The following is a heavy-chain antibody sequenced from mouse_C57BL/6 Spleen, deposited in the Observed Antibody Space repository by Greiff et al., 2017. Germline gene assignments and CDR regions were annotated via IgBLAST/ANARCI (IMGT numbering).Heavy chain of an antibody. CDR1: GFSLTSYG. Sequence: VQLQESGPGLVQPSQSLSITCTVSGFSLTSYGVHWVRQSPGKGLEWLGVIWSGGSTDYNAAFISRLSISKDNSKSQVFFKMNSLQADDTAIYYCARMNYYGSLWYFDVWGTGTTVTVSS. CDR3: ARMNYYGSLWYFDV. D-gene: IGHD1-1*01. CDR2: IWSGGST. V-gene: IGHV2-2*01. J-gene: IGHJ1*03.